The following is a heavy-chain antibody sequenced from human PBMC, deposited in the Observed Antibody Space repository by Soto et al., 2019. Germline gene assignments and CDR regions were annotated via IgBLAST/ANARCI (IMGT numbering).Heavy chain of an antibody. CDR1: GFTFSSYG. Sequence: QVQLVESGGGVVQPGRSLRLSCAASGFTFSSYGMHCVRQAPGKGLEWVAVISYDGSNKYYADSVKGRFTISRDNSKNTLYLQMNSLRAEDTAVYYCAKDNVRTDPVLPRFGMDVWGQGTTVTVSS. V-gene: IGHV3-30*18. CDR3: AKDNVRTDPVLPRFGMDV. CDR2: ISYDGSNK. J-gene: IGHJ6*02. D-gene: IGHD3-10*02.